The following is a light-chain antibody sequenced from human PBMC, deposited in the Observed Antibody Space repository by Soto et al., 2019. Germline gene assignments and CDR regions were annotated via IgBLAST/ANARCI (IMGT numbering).Light chain of an antibody. CDR1: QSVSSYY. CDR2: AAS. J-gene: IGKJ1*01. Sequence: EIVLTQSPGTLSLSPGERATLSCRASQSVSSYYLAWYQQKPGQAPSLLIYAASNRATGIPDRFSGSGSGTDFALTISRLEPEDFAVYYCQQYATSQRTFGQGTKVEIK. CDR3: QQYATSQRT. V-gene: IGKV3-20*01.